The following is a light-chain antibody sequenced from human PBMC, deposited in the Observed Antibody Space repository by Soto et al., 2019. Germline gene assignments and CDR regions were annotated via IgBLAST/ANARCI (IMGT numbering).Light chain of an antibody. CDR1: ESVSIN. CDR3: QQYNSYSQT. V-gene: IGKV3-15*01. Sequence: IVKTQSPATLSMSPVERTNLSCGASESVSINLAWYQQKPGQSPRLLVYDASTRATGIPARFTGSGSGTEFTLTISSLQPDDFATYYCQQYNSYSQTFGQGSMV. J-gene: IGKJ1*01. CDR2: DAS.